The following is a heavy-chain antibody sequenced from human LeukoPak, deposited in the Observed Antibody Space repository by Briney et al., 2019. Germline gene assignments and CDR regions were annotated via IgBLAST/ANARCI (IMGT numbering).Heavy chain of an antibody. V-gene: IGHV3-73*01. CDR2: IRSKANSYAT. CDR1: GFTFSGSA. CDR3: TRHVRYCSSTSCSNDAFDI. D-gene: IGHD2-2*01. Sequence: GGSLRLSCAASGFTFSGSAMHWVRQASGKGLEWDGRIRSKANSYATAYAASVKGRLTISRDDSKNTAYLQMNSLKTEDTAVYYCTRHVRYCSSTSCSNDAFDIWGQGTMVTVSS. J-gene: IGHJ3*02.